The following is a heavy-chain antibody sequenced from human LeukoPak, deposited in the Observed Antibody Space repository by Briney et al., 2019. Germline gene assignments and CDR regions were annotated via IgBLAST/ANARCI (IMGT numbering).Heavy chain of an antibody. V-gene: IGHV3-7*01. J-gene: IGHJ4*02. D-gene: IGHD4-23*01. CDR3: ARDKDGGLEY. CDR2: IRHDGGEK. CDR1: GFTFSSYW. Sequence: GGSLRLSCAASGFTFSSYWMSWVRQAPGKGLEWVANIRHDGGEKYYVDSVKGQFTISRDNAKNSLFLQMNSLRAEDTAVHYCARDKDGGLEYWGQGTLVTVSS.